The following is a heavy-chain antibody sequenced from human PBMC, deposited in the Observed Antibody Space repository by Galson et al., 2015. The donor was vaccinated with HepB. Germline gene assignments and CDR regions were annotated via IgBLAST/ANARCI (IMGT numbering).Heavy chain of an antibody. V-gene: IGHV1-18*01. D-gene: IGHD2-8*01. CDR2: ISTHNGDT. CDR3: ARVTGSVLMAFAIDYYYYMDV. CDR1: GYPFTSYH. Sequence: SVKVSCKASGYPFTSYHITWVRQAPGQGLEWMGWISTHNGDTSYAQKFQGRVTMTTDTSTSSTYMELRRLRSDDTAVYYCARVTGSVLMAFAIDYYYYMDVWGKGTTVTVSS. J-gene: IGHJ6*03.